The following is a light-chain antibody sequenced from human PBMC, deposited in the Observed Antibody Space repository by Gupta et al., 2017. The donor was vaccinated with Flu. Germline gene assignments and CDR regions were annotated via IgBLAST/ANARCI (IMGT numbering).Light chain of an antibody. CDR2: WAS. V-gene: IGKV4-1*01. CDR3: QHVDTVPFT. J-gene: IGKJ4*01. CDR1: RSVYYNSMNKSF. Sequence: DIVVTQSPVSLAVSLGERATINCKSSRSVYYNSMNKSFLAWYQQKLGQPPKLLISWASTRQSGVPDRFSGSGSGTXFTLTIXSLQAEDVAVYYCQHVDTVPFTFGXGTKVEIK.